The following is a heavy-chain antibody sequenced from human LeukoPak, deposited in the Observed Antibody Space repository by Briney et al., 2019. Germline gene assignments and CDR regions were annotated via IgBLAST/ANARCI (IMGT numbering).Heavy chain of an antibody. CDR3: ARDQGGYCIQDSCLNYFDF. V-gene: IGHV1-2*02. CDR2: INPNNGGT. Sequence: ASVKVSCKASGYIFTGYYIHWVRQAPGQGLEWMGWINPNNGGTNFAQKFQGRVTMTRDTPVSTAYMELSRLTSDDTAVYYCARDQGGYCIQDSCLNYFDFWGQGTMVTVSS. D-gene: IGHD2-15*01. CDR1: GYIFTGYY. J-gene: IGHJ4*02.